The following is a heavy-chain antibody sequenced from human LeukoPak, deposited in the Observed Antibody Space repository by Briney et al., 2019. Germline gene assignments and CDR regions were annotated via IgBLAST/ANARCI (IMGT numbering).Heavy chain of an antibody. CDR2: IYYSGST. D-gene: IGHD6-6*01. Sequence: PSGTLSLTCTVSGGSISSSSYYWGWIRQPPGKGLEWIVSIYYSGSTYYNPSLKSRVTISVDTSKNQFSLKLSSVTAADTAGYYCASSSRDYQFAYWGQGTLVTVSS. V-gene: IGHV4-39*07. J-gene: IGHJ4*02. CDR3: ASSSRDYQFAY. CDR1: GGSISSSSYY.